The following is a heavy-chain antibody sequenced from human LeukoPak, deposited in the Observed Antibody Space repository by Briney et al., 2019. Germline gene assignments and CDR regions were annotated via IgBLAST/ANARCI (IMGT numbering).Heavy chain of an antibody. CDR2: IKQDGSEK. V-gene: IGHV3-7*01. Sequence: GGSLRLSCAASGFTFSSYWMSWVHQAPGKGLEWVANIKQDGSEKYYVDSVKGRFTISRDNAKNSLYLQMNSLRAEDTAVYYCARDFWDIVVVPAAIPYWGQGTLVTVSS. CDR3: ARDFWDIVVVPAAIPY. CDR1: GFTFSSYW. J-gene: IGHJ4*02. D-gene: IGHD2-2*01.